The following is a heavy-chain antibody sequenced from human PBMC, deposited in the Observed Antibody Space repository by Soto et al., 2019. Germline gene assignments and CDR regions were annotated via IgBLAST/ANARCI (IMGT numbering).Heavy chain of an antibody. CDR1: GGSINSYY. J-gene: IGHJ5*02. Sequence: QVQLQESGPGLVKPSETLSLTCTVSGGSINSYYWSWIRQPPGKGLEWIGYIYYSGSTHYNPSLKSRITISADTSKNQFSLKLSSVTAADTAVYYCARHISSGTNIAAIRSFAPWGQGTLVTVSS. CDR2: IYYSGST. CDR3: ARHISSGTNIAAIRSFAP. D-gene: IGHD1-7*01. V-gene: IGHV4-59*08.